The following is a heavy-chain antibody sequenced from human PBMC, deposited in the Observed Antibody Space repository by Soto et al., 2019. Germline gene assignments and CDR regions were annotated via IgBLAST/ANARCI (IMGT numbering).Heavy chain of an antibody. J-gene: IGHJ4*02. CDR1: GGSISSYY. D-gene: IGHD1-1*01. V-gene: IGHV4-59*08. Sequence: SETLSLTCTVSGGSISSYYWGWIRQPPGKGLEWIGYIFYSGITNYNPSLESRVTISVDTSKNQLSLKVNSVTAADTAVYYCARHYPIGNNWNYFDYRGQGTLVTVSS. CDR3: ARHYPIGNNWNYFDY. CDR2: IFYSGIT.